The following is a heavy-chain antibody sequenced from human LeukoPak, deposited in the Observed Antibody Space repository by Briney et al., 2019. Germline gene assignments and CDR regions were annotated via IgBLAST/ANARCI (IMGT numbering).Heavy chain of an antibody. J-gene: IGHJ6*03. CDR3: AREKTGSALRRTYMNF. Sequence: PGGSLRLSCVASGFTFSNYWMHWVRQVPGKGLVWVSRINLDGSTTTYADSVKGRFTISRDNAKNTLYLQMNSLRAEDTALYYCAREKTGSALRRTYMNFWGKGPRSPSP. CDR1: GFTFSNYW. CDR2: INLDGSTT. D-gene: IGHD3-10*01. V-gene: IGHV3-74*01.